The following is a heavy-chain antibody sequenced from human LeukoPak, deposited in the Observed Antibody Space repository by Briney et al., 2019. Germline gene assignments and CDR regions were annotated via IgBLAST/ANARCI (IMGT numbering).Heavy chain of an antibody. J-gene: IGHJ4*02. D-gene: IGHD3-10*01. CDR1: GGSISSSSYY. Sequence: SETLSLTCTVSGGSISSSSYYWGWIRQPPGKGLEWIGSIYHSGSTYYNPSLKSRVTISVDTSKNQFSLKLSSVTVADTAVYYCARKTYYYGSGSPPDYWGQGTLVTVSS. V-gene: IGHV4-39*07. CDR3: ARKTYYYGSGSPPDY. CDR2: IYHSGST.